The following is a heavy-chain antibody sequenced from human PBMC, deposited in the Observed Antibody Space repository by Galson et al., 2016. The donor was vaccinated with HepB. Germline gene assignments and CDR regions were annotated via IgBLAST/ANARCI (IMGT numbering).Heavy chain of an antibody. CDR1: GFSVSQNY. CDR2: IYSGNNA. V-gene: IGHV3-53*01. J-gene: IGHJ4*02. D-gene: IGHD3-10*01. Sequence: SLRLSCAVSGFSVSQNYMTWVRQAPGKGLEWLSVIYSGNNAYYADSVKGRFTISRDNFGNTLYLQINSLRAEDTAVYYCARAGSRVGFYLRFGFFDSWGQGTLVTVSS. CDR3: ARAGSRVGFYLRFGFFDS.